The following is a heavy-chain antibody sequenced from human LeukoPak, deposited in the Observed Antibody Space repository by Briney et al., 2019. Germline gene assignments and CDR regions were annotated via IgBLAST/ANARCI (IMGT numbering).Heavy chain of an antibody. CDR2: ISSSDSYI. D-gene: IGHD3-22*01. Sequence: GGSLRLSCAASGFTFSTYTMNWVRQTPGKGLEWVSSISSSDSYIYYADSVKGRFTISRDNAKNSLYLQMNSLRAADTAVYYCARDYYYDSSVGVDYWGQGTLVTVSS. J-gene: IGHJ4*02. V-gene: IGHV3-21*01. CDR3: ARDYYYDSSVGVDY. CDR1: GFTFSTYT.